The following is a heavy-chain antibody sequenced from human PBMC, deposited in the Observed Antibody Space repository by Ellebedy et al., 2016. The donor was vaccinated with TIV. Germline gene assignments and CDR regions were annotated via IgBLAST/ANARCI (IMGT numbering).Heavy chain of an antibody. J-gene: IGHJ4*02. CDR2: IKQDGSEQ. CDR1: GFTFSNYW. V-gene: IGHV3-7*01. Sequence: GGSLRLSCATSGFTFSNYWMTWVRQAPGKGLEWVANIKQDGSEQYYVDSVKGRFSISRDNAKNSLYVQMNSLTDEDTAVYYCARDQWLGRAYYFDSWGQGTLVTVSS. D-gene: IGHD6-19*01. CDR3: ARDQWLGRAYYFDS.